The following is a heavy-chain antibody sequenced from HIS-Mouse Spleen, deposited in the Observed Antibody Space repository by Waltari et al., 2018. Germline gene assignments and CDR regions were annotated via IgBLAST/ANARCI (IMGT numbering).Heavy chain of an antibody. CDR1: CGSISHSSYY. CDR3: AREIPYSSSWYDWYFDL. CDR2: IYYSGST. Sequence: QLQLQESGPGLVKPSETLSLTCTVSCGSISHSSYYWGWIRQPPGKGLEWIGSIYYSGSTYYNPSLKSRVTISVDTSKNQFSLKLSSVTAADTAVYYCAREIPYSSSWYDWYFDLWGRDTLVTVSS. V-gene: IGHV4-39*07. D-gene: IGHD6-13*01. J-gene: IGHJ2*01.